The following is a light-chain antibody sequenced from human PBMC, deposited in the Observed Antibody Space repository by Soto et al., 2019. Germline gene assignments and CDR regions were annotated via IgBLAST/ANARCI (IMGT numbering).Light chain of an antibody. J-gene: IGKJ4*01. V-gene: IGKV3-11*01. CDR1: QSVSSY. Sequence: ETVLTQSPATLSLSPGERATLSCRASQSVSSYLAWYQQKPGQAPTLLIYDASNRATGIPARFSGSGSGTEFTLPISSLEPEDFAIYYCQQRFNWPLPFGGGTKVDIK. CDR3: QQRFNWPLP. CDR2: DAS.